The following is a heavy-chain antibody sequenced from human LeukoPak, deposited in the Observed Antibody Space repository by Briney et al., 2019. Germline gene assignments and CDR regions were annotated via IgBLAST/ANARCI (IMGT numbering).Heavy chain of an antibody. D-gene: IGHD2-15*01. CDR3: AREVSGSATRFDY. Sequence: GSLELPCAASGFPFSSHWMSWVRPAPGKGLGWVANIKQDGSEKYYVDSVKGRFTISRDNAKNSLYLQMNSLRAEDTAVYYCAREVSGSATRFDYWGQGTLVTVSS. CDR2: IKQDGSEK. J-gene: IGHJ4*02. V-gene: IGHV3-7*01. CDR1: GFPFSSHW.